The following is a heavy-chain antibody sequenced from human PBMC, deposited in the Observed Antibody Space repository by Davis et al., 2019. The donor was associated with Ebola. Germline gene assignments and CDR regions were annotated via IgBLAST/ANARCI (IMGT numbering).Heavy chain of an antibody. Sequence: GESLKISCKCSGYSFTSYWIGWVRQMPGKGLEWMGIIYPGDSDTRYSPSFQGQVTISADKSISTAYLQWSSLKASDTAMYYCASLPIGDFWSGYYRYWGQGTLVTVSS. CDR1: GYSFTSYW. J-gene: IGHJ4*02. CDR2: IYPGDSDT. CDR3: ASLPIGDFWSGYYRY. D-gene: IGHD3-3*01. V-gene: IGHV5-51*01.